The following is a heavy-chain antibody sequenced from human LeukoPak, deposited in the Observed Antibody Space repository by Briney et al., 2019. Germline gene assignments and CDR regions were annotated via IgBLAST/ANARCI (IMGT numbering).Heavy chain of an antibody. J-gene: IGHJ4*02. V-gene: IGHV1-69*13. CDR2: IIPIFGTA. Sequence: SVKVSCKASGYTFTSYGISWVRQAPGQGLEWMGGIIPIFGTANYAQKFQGRVTITADESTSTAYMELSSLRPEDTAVYYCARSSDGVYGSGSYYTNWGQGTLVTVSS. CDR3: ARSSDGVYGSGSYYTN. CDR1: GYTFTSYG. D-gene: IGHD3-10*01.